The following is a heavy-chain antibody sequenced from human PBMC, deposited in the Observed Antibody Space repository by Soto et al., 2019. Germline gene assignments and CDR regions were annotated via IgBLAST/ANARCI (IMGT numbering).Heavy chain of an antibody. J-gene: IGHJ6*03. CDR2: ISWNSGNI. CDR3: AKDTYSSSPYYMDV. V-gene: IGHV3-9*01. CDR1: GSTFDDYA. D-gene: IGHD6-6*01. Sequence: EVQLVESGGGLVQPGRSLRLSCAASGSTFDDYAMHWVRQVPGKGLEWVSGISWNSGNIGYADSVKGRFTISRDNAKNSLYLQMNSLRVEDTALYYCAKDTYSSSPYYMDVWGKGTTVTVSS.